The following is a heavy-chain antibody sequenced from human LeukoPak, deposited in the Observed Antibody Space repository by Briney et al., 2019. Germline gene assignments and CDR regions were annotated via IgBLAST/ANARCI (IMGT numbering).Heavy chain of an antibody. J-gene: IGHJ3*02. Sequence: ASVKVSCKASGYSFTAYYMHWVRQAPGQGLEWMGWINPDSGGTNYAQKFQGRVTMTRDTSISTAYMELSRLRPDDTAVYYCARTRSTLGAFDIWGQGTLVTVSS. CDR1: GYSFTAYY. CDR2: INPDSGGT. CDR3: ARTRSTLGAFDI. D-gene: IGHD2-2*01. V-gene: IGHV1-2*02.